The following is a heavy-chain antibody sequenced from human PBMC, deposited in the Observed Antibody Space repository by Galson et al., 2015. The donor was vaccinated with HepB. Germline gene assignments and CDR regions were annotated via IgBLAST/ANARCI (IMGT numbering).Heavy chain of an antibody. CDR2: ISSSSSYI. CDR1: GFTFSSYS. Sequence: SLRLSCAASGFTFSSYSMNWVRQAPGKGLEWVSSISSSSSYIYYADSVKGRFTISRDNAKNSLYLQMNSLRAEDTAVYYCARVSRLTGSDYWGQGTLVTVSS. V-gene: IGHV3-21*01. D-gene: IGHD7-27*01. J-gene: IGHJ4*02. CDR3: ARVSRLTGSDY.